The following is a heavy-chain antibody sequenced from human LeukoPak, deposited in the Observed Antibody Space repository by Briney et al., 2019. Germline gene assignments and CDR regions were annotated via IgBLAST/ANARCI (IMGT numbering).Heavy chain of an antibody. J-gene: IGHJ4*02. CDR3: AKSLVGATTLGDY. Sequence: GRSLRLSCAASGFTFSSYAMHWVRQAPGKGLEWVAVISYDGSNKYYADSVKGRFTISRDNSKNTLYLQMNSLRAEDTAVYYCAKSLVGATTLGDYWGQGTLVTVSS. CDR2: ISYDGSNK. V-gene: IGHV3-30-3*02. D-gene: IGHD1-26*01. CDR1: GFTFSSYA.